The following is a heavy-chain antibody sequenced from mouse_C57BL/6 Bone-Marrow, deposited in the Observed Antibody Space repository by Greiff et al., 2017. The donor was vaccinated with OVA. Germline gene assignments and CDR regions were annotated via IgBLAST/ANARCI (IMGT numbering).Heavy chain of an antibody. Sequence: LVESGAELVKPGASVKISCKASGYAFSSYWMNWVKQRPGKGLEWIGQIYPGDGDTNYNGKFKGKATLTADKSSSTAYMQLSSLTSEDSAVYFCARCGAYDYDGAYWGQGTLVTVSA. CDR1: GYAFSSYW. CDR3: ARCGAYDYDGAY. D-gene: IGHD2-4*01. CDR2: IYPGDGDT. V-gene: IGHV1-80*01. J-gene: IGHJ3*01.